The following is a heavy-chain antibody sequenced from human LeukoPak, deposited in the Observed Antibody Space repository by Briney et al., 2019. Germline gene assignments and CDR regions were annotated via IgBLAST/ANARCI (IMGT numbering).Heavy chain of an antibody. CDR1: GFTFSSYS. Sequence: GGSLRLSCAASGFTFSSYSMNWVRKAPGKGLEWVSSISSSSSYIYYADSVEGRFTISRDNAKNALYLQMNSLRAEDTAVYYCARDSDVLDYWGQGTLVTVSS. J-gene: IGHJ4*02. CDR3: ARDSDVLDY. V-gene: IGHV3-21*01. CDR2: ISSSSSYI.